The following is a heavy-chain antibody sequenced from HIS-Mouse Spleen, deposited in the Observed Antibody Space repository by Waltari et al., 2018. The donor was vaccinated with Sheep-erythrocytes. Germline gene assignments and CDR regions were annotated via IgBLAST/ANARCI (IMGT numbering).Heavy chain of an antibody. D-gene: IGHD6-6*01. J-gene: IGHJ3*02. Sequence: KGLEWVAVISYDGSNKYYADSVKGRFTISRDNSKNTLYLQMNSLRAEDTAVYYCAKRWMGYSSSADAFDIWGQGTMVTVSS. CDR3: AKRWMGYSSSADAFDI. CDR2: ISYDGSNK. V-gene: IGHV3-30*18.